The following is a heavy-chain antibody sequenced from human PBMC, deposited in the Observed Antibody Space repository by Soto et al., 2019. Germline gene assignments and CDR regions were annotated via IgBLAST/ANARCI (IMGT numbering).Heavy chain of an antibody. J-gene: IGHJ1*01. V-gene: IGHV3-30-3*01. CDR1: GFTFSSYA. CDR3: ARENSRIAPRLFQH. CDR2: ISYDGSNK. Sequence: PGGSLRLSCAASGFTFSSYAMHWVRQAPGKGLEWVAVISYDGSNKYYADSVKGRFTISRDNSKNTLYLQMNSLRAEDTAVYYCARENSRIAPRLFQHWGHGSLVTVSS. D-gene: IGHD6-6*01.